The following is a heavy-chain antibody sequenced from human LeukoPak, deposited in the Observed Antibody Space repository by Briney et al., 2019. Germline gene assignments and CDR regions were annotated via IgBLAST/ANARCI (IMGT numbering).Heavy chain of an antibody. D-gene: IGHD3-10*01. J-gene: IGHJ4*02. CDR3: ARSAYYYGSGSQGGFDY. V-gene: IGHV1-2*06. CDR1: GYTFTGYY. CDR2: INPNSGGT. Sequence: ASVKVSCKASGYTFTGYYIHWVRQAPGQGLEWMGRINPNSGGTNYAQKFQGRVTMTRDTSISTAYMELSRLRSDDTAVYYCARSAYYYGSGSQGGFDYWGQGTLVTVSS.